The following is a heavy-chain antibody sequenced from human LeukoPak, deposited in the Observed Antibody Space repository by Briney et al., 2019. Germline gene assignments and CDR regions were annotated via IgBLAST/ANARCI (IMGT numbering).Heavy chain of an antibody. V-gene: IGHV1-69*05. CDR1: GGTFSSYA. D-gene: IGHD5-18*01. J-gene: IGHJ4*02. CDR2: IIPIFGTA. CDR3: ARGIGYSYGLFDY. Sequence: SVKVSCKASGGTFSSYAISWVRQAPGQGLEWMGRIIPIFGTANYAQKFQGRVTITTGESTSTAYMELSSLRSEDTAVYYCARGIGYSYGLFDYWGQGTLVTVSS.